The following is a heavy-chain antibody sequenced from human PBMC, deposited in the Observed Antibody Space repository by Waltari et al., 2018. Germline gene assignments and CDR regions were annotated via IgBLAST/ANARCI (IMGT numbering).Heavy chain of an antibody. CDR3: ARRGTMIVGDWAFDY. CDR2: IIPIFGTA. D-gene: IGHD3-22*01. Sequence: QVQLVQSGAEVKKPGSSVKVSCKASGGTFSSYAISWVRQAPGQGLGWMGGIIPIFGTANYAQKFQGRVTITADESTSTAYMELSSLRSEDTAVYYCARRGTMIVGDWAFDYWGQGTLVTVSS. J-gene: IGHJ4*02. V-gene: IGHV1-69*12. CDR1: GGTFSSYA.